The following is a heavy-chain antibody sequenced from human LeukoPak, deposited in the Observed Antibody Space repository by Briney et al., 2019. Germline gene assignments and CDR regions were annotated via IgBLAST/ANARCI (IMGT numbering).Heavy chain of an antibody. D-gene: IGHD2-2*01. CDR1: GYSISSCYY. J-gene: IGHJ4*02. V-gene: IGHV4-38-2*01. CDR3: ARHGRPIGYCSSTSCLYFDY. CDR2: IYHSGST. Sequence: PSETLSLTCAVSGYSISSCYYWGWIRQPPGKGLEWIGSIYHSGSTYYNPSLKSRVTISVDTSKNQFSLKLSSVTAADTAVYYCARHGRPIGYCSSTSCLYFDYWGQGTLVTVSS.